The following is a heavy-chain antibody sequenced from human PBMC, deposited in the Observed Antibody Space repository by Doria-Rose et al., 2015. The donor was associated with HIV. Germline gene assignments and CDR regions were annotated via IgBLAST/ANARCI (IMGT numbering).Heavy chain of an antibody. D-gene: IGHD6-13*01. CDR2: IFSDDER. V-gene: IGHV2-26*01. Sequence: SGPVLVKPTETLTLTCTVSGVSLSSPGMGVSWIRQPPGKALEWLANIFSDDERSYKTSLKSRLTISRGTSKSRVVLTMTDMDPVDIATYYCARIKSSRWYHKYYFDFWGQGTLVIVSA. J-gene: IGHJ4*02. CDR1: GVSLSSPGMG. CDR3: ARIKSSRWYHKYYFDF.